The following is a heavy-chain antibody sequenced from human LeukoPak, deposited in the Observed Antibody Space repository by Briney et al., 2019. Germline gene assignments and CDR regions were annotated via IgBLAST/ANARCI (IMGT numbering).Heavy chain of an antibody. CDR2: IYYSGST. CDR3: ARGLQNYGDAQGPFDYYYYMDV. CDR1: GGSISSYY. V-gene: IGHV4-59*01. Sequence: KPSETLSLTCTVSGGSISSYYWSWIRQPPGKGLEWIGYIYYSGSTNYNPSLKSRVTISVDTSKNQFSLKLSSVTAADTAVYYCARGLQNYGDAQGPFDYYYYMDVWGKGTTVTVSS. D-gene: IGHD4-17*01. J-gene: IGHJ6*03.